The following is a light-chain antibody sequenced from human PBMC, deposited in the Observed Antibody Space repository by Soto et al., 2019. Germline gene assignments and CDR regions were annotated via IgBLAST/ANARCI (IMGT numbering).Light chain of an antibody. V-gene: IGKV3-11*01. Sequence: EIVLTQSPATLSLSPGERATLSCRASQSVSRYLAWYQQKPGQAPRLLIYDASNRATGIPARFSGSGSGTDFTLTISSLEPEDFATYYCQQYNSFSPYTFGQGTKLEIK. CDR3: QQYNSFSPYT. CDR1: QSVSRY. CDR2: DAS. J-gene: IGKJ2*01.